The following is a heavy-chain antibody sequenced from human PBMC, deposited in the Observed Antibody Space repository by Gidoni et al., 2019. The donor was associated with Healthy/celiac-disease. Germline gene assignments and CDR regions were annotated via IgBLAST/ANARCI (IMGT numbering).Heavy chain of an antibody. J-gene: IGHJ2*01. V-gene: IGHV4-34*01. Sequence: QVQLQQWGAGLLKPSETLSLTCAVYGGSFSGYYWSWIRQPPGKGLEWIGEINHSGSTNYNPSLKSRVTISVDTSKNQFSLKLSSVTAADTAVYYCARGRSQWLLNWYFDLWGRGTLVTVSS. CDR3: ARGRSQWLLNWYFDL. CDR2: INHSGST. D-gene: IGHD6-19*01. CDR1: GGSFSGYY.